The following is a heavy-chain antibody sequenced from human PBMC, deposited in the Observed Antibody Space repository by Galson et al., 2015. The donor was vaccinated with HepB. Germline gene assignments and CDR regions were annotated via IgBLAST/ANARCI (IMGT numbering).Heavy chain of an antibody. D-gene: IGHD3-3*01. CDR3: ARGGLQFLEWLTQSDY. CDR1: GYTFTSYG. V-gene: IGHV1-18*04. Sequence: SVKVSCKASGYTFTSYGFTWVRQAPGQGLEWMGWISAYKGKTNYAQKFQDRVTMSTDASTSTAYMDLRSLRSDDTAVYYCARGGLQFLEWLTQSDYWGQGTLVTVSS. CDR2: ISAYKGKT. J-gene: IGHJ4*02.